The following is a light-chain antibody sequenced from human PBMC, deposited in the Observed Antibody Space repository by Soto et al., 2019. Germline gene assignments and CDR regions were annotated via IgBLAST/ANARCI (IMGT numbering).Light chain of an antibody. V-gene: IGKV3-11*01. CDR2: DAS. Sequence: EIVLTQSPATLSLSPGERATLSCRASQSISNDLAWYQQKPGQAPRVLIYDASNRATGVPARFSGSGSGTDFTLTISSPEPEDFAVYDCQQRNSWPLTFGGGTKVEIK. J-gene: IGKJ4*01. CDR1: QSISND. CDR3: QQRNSWPLT.